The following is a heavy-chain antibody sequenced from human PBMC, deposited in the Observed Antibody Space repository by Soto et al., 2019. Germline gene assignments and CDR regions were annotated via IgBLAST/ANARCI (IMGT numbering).Heavy chain of an antibody. D-gene: IGHD4-17*01. Sequence: QLVQSGGEVRKPGASVKVSCKASGYTFTSYGITWVRRAPGQGLEWMGWISAHNGNTNYAQKFQDRVTMPTDTSTSTAYMELRSLRSDDTAMYYCARDRAFSNGYYGFYFDYWGQGSLVTVSS. CDR3: ARDRAFSNGYYGFYFDY. CDR1: GYTFTSYG. CDR2: ISAHNGNT. J-gene: IGHJ4*02. V-gene: IGHV1-18*01.